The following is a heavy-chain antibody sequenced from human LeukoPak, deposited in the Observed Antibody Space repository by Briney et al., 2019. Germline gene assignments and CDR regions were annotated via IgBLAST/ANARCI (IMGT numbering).Heavy chain of an antibody. D-gene: IGHD3-10*01. CDR1: GGTFSSYA. CDR3: ASLSYGSGSYSTEVYFQH. Sequence: SVTVSCTASGGTFSSYAISWVRQAPGQGLEWMGGIIPIFGTANYAQKFQGRVTITADESTSTAYMELSSLRSEDTAVYYRASLSYGSGSYSTEVYFQHWGQGSLVTVSS. J-gene: IGHJ1*01. V-gene: IGHV1-69*13. CDR2: IIPIFGTA.